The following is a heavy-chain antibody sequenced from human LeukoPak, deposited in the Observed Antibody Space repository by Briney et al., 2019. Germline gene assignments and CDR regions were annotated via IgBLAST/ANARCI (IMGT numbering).Heavy chain of an antibody. CDR2: IYHSGNT. CDR1: GGSISNYY. Sequence: SETLSLTCTVSGGSISNYYWSWIRQPPGKGLEWIGYIYHSGNTEYNPSLKSRVTMSLDTSMNQFSLKLNSVTAADTAVYYCARDRYTRYCSTTSCPYYYYMDVWGKGTTVTVSS. J-gene: IGHJ6*03. V-gene: IGHV4-59*12. D-gene: IGHD2-2*01. CDR3: ARDRYTRYCSTTSCPYYYYMDV.